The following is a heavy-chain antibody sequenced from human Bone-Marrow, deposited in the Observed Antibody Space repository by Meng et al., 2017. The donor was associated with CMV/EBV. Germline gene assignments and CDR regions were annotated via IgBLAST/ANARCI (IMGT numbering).Heavy chain of an antibody. CDR1: GFTFSSYS. D-gene: IGHD2-2*01. CDR2: ISSSSSYI. V-gene: IGHV3-21*01. J-gene: IGHJ6*02. CDR3: ARHVTLGYCSSTSCYPYYGMDV. Sequence: GGSLRLSCAVSGFTFSSYSMNWVRQAPGKGLEWVSSISSSSSYIYYADSVKGRFTISRDSAKNSLYLQMNSLRAEDTAVYYCARHVTLGYCSSTSCYPYYGMDVWGQGTTVTVSS.